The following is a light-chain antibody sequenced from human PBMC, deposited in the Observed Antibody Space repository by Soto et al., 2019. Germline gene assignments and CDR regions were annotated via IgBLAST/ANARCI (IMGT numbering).Light chain of an antibody. J-gene: IGKJ5*01. CDR2: GAS. Sequence: EIVLTRSPDILSLSPGERATLSCRASKSVNSNYLAWFQQHPGQPPRLLIFGASSRAIGIPDRFSGSGTETDFTLSITRLEPEDFGVYYCQQYGRSPFNFGQGTRLEIK. CDR1: KSVNSNY. V-gene: IGKV3-20*01. CDR3: QQYGRSPFN.